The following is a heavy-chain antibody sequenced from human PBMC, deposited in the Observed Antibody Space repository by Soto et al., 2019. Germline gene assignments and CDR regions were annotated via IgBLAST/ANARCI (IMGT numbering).Heavy chain of an antibody. CDR1: GYTFTSYG. Sequence: ASVKVSCKASGYTFTSYGISWVRQAPGQGLEWMGWISAYNGNTNYAQKLQGRVTMTTDTSTSTAYRELRSLRSDDTAVYYCARDDYDFWSGYWILDYWGQGTLVTVSS. D-gene: IGHD3-3*01. CDR2: ISAYNGNT. J-gene: IGHJ4*02. CDR3: ARDDYDFWSGYWILDY. V-gene: IGHV1-18*04.